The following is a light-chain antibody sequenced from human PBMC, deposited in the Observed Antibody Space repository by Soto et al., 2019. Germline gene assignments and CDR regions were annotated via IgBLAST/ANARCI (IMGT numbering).Light chain of an antibody. CDR1: QSIDTW. CDR3: QQYNSYRA. J-gene: IGKJ1*01. Sequence: DIQMTQSPSTLSAFVGDTVTITCRASQSIDTWLAWHQQKPGRAPKLLISKASALESGVPSRFSGSGSGTDFTLTIRDVQPDDFAIYYCQQYNSYRAFGQGIKVEI. V-gene: IGKV1-5*03. CDR2: KAS.